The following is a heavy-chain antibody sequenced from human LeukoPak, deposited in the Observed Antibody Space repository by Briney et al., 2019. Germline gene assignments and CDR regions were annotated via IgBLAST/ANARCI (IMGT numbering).Heavy chain of an antibody. CDR3: ARGVYIAAAQYGY. V-gene: IGHV4-59*01. J-gene: IGHJ4*02. CDR2: IYYNGTT. Sequence: SETLSPTCTVSGGSISSYYWSWIRQPPGKGLEWIGYIYYNGTTNYNPSLKSRVTISVDTSKNQFSLKLSSVTAADTAVYYCARGVYIAAAQYGYWGQGTLVTVSS. CDR1: GGSISSYY. D-gene: IGHD6-13*01.